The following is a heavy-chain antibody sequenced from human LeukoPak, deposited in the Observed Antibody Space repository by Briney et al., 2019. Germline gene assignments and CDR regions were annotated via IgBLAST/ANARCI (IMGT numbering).Heavy chain of an antibody. CDR1: GFTLSDYA. V-gene: IGHV3-64D*09. CDR3: VKGGVGY. J-gene: IGHJ4*02. Sequence: PGGSLRLSCSASGFTLSDYAMHWARQAPGKGLEFVSAISSNGGRTNYADSVKGRFTISRDNSRNTLSLQMSSLSDEDTAAYYCVKGGVGYWGQGTLVTVSS. CDR2: ISSNGGRT.